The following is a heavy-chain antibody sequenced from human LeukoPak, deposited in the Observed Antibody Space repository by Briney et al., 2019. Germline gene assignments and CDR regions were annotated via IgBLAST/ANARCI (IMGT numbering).Heavy chain of an antibody. CDR2: IHTDGAT. Sequence: GGSLRLSCAASGFTVISTYMSWVRQAPGKGLEWVSVIHTDGATYYADSVKGRFTISRHSSKNLLYLQMSSLRPEDTAVYYCASPRYGDFDGMDVRGQGTTVTVSS. D-gene: IGHD4-17*01. J-gene: IGHJ6*02. V-gene: IGHV3-53*04. CDR1: GFTVISTY. CDR3: ASPRYGDFDGMDV.